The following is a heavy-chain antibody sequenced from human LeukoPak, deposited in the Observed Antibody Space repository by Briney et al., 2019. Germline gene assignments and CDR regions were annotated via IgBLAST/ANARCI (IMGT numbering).Heavy chain of an antibody. D-gene: IGHD5-24*01. V-gene: IGHV3-23*01. Sequence: GGSLRLSCAASGFTFRSYAMSWVRQAPGKGLEWVSAISGSGGSTYYADSVKGRFTISRDNSKNTLYVQMNSLRAEDTAVYYCAKDPGLEYYYYYMDVWGKGTTVTVSS. CDR3: AKDPGLEYYYYYMDV. J-gene: IGHJ6*03. CDR1: GFTFRSYA. CDR2: ISGSGGST.